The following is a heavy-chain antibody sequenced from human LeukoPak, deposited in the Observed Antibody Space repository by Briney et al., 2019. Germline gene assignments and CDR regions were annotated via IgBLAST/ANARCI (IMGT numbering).Heavy chain of an antibody. CDR3: ARLRAMAGHRGGFDF. Sequence: SETLSLTCAVSGDSISYHNYYWDWIRQPPGKGLEWIGTVYYTGNTYYNPSLKSRLAISVDTSKNQFSLQLTSMTAADTAVYYCARLRAMAGHRGGFDFWGQGTLVTVSS. CDR2: VYYTGNT. CDR1: GDSISYHNYY. J-gene: IGHJ4*02. D-gene: IGHD6-19*01. V-gene: IGHV4-39*01.